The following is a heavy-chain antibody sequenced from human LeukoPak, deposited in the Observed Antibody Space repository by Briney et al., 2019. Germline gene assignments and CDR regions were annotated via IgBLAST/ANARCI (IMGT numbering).Heavy chain of an antibody. D-gene: IGHD3-10*01. V-gene: IGHV4-39*01. CDR3: VYYYGSGSVEY. Sequence: SETLSLTCTVSGGSITSSNYYWGWIRQPPGKGLEWMGSFYYSGSTNYNPSLKSRVTISVDTSKNQFSLKLSPVTAADTAVYYCVYYYGSGSVEYWGQGTLVTVSS. J-gene: IGHJ4*02. CDR2: FYYSGST. CDR1: GGSITSSNYY.